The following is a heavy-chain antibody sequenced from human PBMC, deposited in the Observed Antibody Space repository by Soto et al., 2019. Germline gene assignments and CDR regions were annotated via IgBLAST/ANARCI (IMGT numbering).Heavy chain of an antibody. CDR3: ARGVVLLWFGDPPKQNWFDP. J-gene: IGHJ5*02. CDR1: GGTFSSYA. CDR2: IIPIFGTA. D-gene: IGHD3-10*01. V-gene: IGHV1-69*01. Sequence: QVQLVQSGAEVKKPGSSVKVSCKASGGTFSSYAISWVRQAPGQGLEWMGGIIPIFGTANYAQKFQGRVTITADESTITAYMELSSLRSEDTAVYYCARGVVLLWFGDPPKQNWFDPWGQGTLVTVSS.